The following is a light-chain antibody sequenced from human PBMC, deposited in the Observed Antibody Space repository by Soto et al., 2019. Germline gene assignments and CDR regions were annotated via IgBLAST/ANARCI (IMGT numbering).Light chain of an antibody. J-gene: IGLJ1*01. CDR1: SSDVGSYNL. CDR2: EDT. Sequence: QSVLTQPASVSGSPGQSITISCTGTSSDVGSYNLVSWYQQHPGKAPKLMIYEDTKRPSGISNRFSGSKSGNTASLTISGLQAEDEGDYYCQSYDGSLSGYVFGTGTKVTVL. CDR3: QSYDGSLSGYV. V-gene: IGLV2-23*01.